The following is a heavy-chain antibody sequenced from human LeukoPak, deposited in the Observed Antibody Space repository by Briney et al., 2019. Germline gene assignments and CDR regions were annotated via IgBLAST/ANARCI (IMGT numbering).Heavy chain of an antibody. CDR3: AKEYYVLLVYALGGSFDY. CDR1: GFIFRNYW. V-gene: IGHV3-7*05. CDR2: INHDGGDK. J-gene: IGHJ4*02. Sequence: GGSLRLSCVASGFIFRNYWMSWVRQAPGKGLEWVANINHDGGDKNYVDSVKGRFTISRDNAKNSLYLQMNSLRAEDTAVYYCAKEYYVLLVYALGGSFDYWGRGTLVTVSS. D-gene: IGHD2-8*02.